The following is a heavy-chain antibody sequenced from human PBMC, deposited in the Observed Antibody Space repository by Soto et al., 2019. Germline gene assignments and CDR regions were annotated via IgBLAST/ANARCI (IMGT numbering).Heavy chain of an antibody. J-gene: IGHJ6*02. V-gene: IGHV3-33*01. Sequence: GSLRLCCAASGFTFSSYGMHWVRQAPGKGLEWVAVIWYDGSNKYYADSVKGRFTISRDNSKNTLYLQMNSLRAEDTAVYYCTTDDPTRGYCSGGSCYQRGYYHYGMAVWGQGTTVTVSS. CDR3: TTDDPTRGYCSGGSCYQRGYYHYGMAV. D-gene: IGHD2-15*01. CDR2: IWYDGSNK. CDR1: GFTFSSYG.